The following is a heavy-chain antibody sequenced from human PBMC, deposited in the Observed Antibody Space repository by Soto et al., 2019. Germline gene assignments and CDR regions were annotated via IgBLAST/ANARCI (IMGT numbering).Heavy chain of an antibody. Sequence: GASVKVSCKASGYRFTDYYVHWVRQSPGQGLEWMGWIHPNSGGTRFPQKFQGRVIMTRDTSISTAYMELSRLTSDDTAVYYCAAEPGYSYACWGQGPLVTVS. CDR1: GYRFTDYY. D-gene: IGHD5-18*01. J-gene: IGHJ4*02. V-gene: IGHV1-2*02. CDR2: IHPNSGGT. CDR3: AAEPGYSYAC.